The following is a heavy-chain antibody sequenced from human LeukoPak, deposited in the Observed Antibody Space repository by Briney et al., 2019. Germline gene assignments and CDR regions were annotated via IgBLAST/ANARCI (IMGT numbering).Heavy chain of an antibody. CDR1: GYTFTGYY. V-gene: IGHV1-2*02. CDR2: INPNSGGT. D-gene: IGHD5-12*01. Sequence: ASVKVSCKPSGYTFTGYYMHWVRQAPGQGLEWMGWINPNSGGTNYAQKFQGRVTMTRDTSISTAYMELSRLRSDVTAVYYCARDRLEATNYYYYYYGMDVWGQGTTVTVSS. J-gene: IGHJ6*02. CDR3: ARDRLEATNYYYYYYGMDV.